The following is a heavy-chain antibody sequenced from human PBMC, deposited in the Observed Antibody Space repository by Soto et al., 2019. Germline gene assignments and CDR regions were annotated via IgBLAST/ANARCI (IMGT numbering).Heavy chain of an antibody. Sequence: SETLSLTCTVSGGSISSGGYYWSWIRQHPGKGLEWIGYIYYSGSTYYNPSLKSRVTISVDTSKNQFSLKLSSVTAADTAVYYCARVSWATYYDFWSGYYPTTDYYYYMDVWGKGTTVTVSS. D-gene: IGHD3-3*01. CDR1: GGSISSGGYY. CDR2: IYYSGST. CDR3: ARVSWATYYDFWSGYYPTTDYYYYMDV. V-gene: IGHV4-31*03. J-gene: IGHJ6*03.